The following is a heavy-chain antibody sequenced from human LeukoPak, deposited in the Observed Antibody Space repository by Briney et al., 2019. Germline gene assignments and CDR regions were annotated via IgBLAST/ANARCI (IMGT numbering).Heavy chain of an antibody. Sequence: PSETLSLTCTVSGGSISSYYWSRIRQPAGKGLEWIGRIYTSGSTNYNPSLKSRVTMSVDTSKNQFSLKLSSVTAADTAVYYCAGEVVAPHKVVAASAYWGQGTLVTVSS. J-gene: IGHJ4*02. CDR1: GGSISSYY. V-gene: IGHV4-4*07. D-gene: IGHD2-15*01. CDR3: AGEVVAPHKVVAASAY. CDR2: IYTSGST.